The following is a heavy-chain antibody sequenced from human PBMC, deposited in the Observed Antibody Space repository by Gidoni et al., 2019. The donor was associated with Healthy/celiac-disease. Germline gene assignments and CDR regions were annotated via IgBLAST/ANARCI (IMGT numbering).Heavy chain of an antibody. D-gene: IGHD2-2*01. J-gene: IGHJ5*02. CDR3: AGICSSTSCYVVGNWFDP. V-gene: IGHV4-39*01. Sequence: QLQLQESGPGLVKPSETLSLTCTVSGGSISSSSYYWGWIRQPPGKGLEWIGSIYYSGSTYYNPSLKSRVTISVDTSKNQFSLKLSSVTAADTAVYYCAGICSSTSCYVVGNWFDPWGQGTLVTVSS. CDR2: IYYSGST. CDR1: GGSISSSSYY.